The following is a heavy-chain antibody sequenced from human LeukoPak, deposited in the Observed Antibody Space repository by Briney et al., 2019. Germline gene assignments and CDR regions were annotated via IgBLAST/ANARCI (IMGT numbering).Heavy chain of an antibody. J-gene: IGHJ4*02. D-gene: IGHD3-10*01. CDR1: RGSIRSYY. CDR2: FYYGEST. CDR3: ASGSGSYYFVY. V-gene: IGHV4-59*01. Sequence: SETLSLTCTVSRGSIRSYYWSWIRPSPEKGLEWIGSFYYGESTKYNPSLKSRVSISVDNSKNQVSLKLNSLNAADTAVYYCASGSGSYYFVYWGQGVLVTVSS.